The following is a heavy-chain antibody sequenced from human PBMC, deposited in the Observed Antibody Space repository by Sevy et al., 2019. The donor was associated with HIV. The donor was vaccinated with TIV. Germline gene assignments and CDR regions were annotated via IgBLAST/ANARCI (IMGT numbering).Heavy chain of an antibody. D-gene: IGHD2-2*01. Sequence: ASVKVSCKASGYTFTGYYMHWVRQAPGQGLEWMGWINPNSGGTNNVKKFQGWVTMTRDTSIRTDYMKLRMLRSNDTAVYYWAGGRDIGLLPGALPLGFDPWGQGTLVTVSS. CDR1: GYTFTGYY. V-gene: IGHV1-2*04. J-gene: IGHJ5*02. CDR2: INPNSGGT. CDR3: AGGRDIGLLPGALPLGFDP.